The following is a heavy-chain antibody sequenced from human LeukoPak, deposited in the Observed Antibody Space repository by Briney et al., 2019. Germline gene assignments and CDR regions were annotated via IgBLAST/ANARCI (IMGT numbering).Heavy chain of an antibody. V-gene: IGHV3-30*18. D-gene: IGHD3-10*02. CDR2: ISYDGSNK. CDR1: GFTFSDYY. Sequence: PGGSLRLSCAASGFTFSDYYMSWIRQAPGKGLEWVAVISYDGSNKYYADSVKGRFTISRDNSKNTLYLQMNSLRAEDTAVYYCAKFDVRGHDYWGQGTLVTVSS. J-gene: IGHJ4*02. CDR3: AKFDVRGHDY.